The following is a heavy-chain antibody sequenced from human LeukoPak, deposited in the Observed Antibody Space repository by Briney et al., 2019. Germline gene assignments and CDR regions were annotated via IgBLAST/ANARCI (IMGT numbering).Heavy chain of an antibody. V-gene: IGHV3-23*01. CDR2: ISGSGAST. CDR3: AKDRYGDYSFDS. D-gene: IGHD4-17*01. J-gene: IGHJ4*02. Sequence: GGSLRLSCAASGFTFANTWMHWVRQAPGKGLEWVSSISGSGASTYDADSVKGRFTISRDNSKNTLYLQMNSLRAEDTAIYYCAKDRYGDYSFDSWGQGTLVTVSS. CDR1: GFTFANTW.